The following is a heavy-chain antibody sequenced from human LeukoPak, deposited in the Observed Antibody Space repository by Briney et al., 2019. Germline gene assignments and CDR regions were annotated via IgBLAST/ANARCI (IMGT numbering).Heavy chain of an antibody. CDR3: ARVDSSGWFYFDN. Sequence: GGSLRLSCAASGFTVSRNYMSWVRQAPGKGLEWVSVIYSGGSTYFADSVKGRFTISRDNSKNTLYLQMNSLRAEDTAVYYCARVDSSGWFYFDNWGQGPLVTVSS. CDR2: IYSGGST. J-gene: IGHJ4*02. CDR1: GFTVSRNY. D-gene: IGHD6-19*01. V-gene: IGHV3-53*01.